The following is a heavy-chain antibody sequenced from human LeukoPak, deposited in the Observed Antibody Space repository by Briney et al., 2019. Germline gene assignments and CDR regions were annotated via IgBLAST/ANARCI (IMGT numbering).Heavy chain of an antibody. D-gene: IGHD2-15*01. CDR2: ISGSGGST. CDR3: ARDDRRRNIVVVVAATAFDI. J-gene: IGHJ3*02. Sequence: GGSLRLSCAASGFIFSSYAMSWVRQAPGKGLEWVSTISGSGGSTYYADSVKGRFTISRDNSKNTVYLQMNSLRAEDTAVYYCARDDRRRNIVVVVAATAFDIWGQGAMVTVSS. V-gene: IGHV3-23*01. CDR1: GFIFSSYA.